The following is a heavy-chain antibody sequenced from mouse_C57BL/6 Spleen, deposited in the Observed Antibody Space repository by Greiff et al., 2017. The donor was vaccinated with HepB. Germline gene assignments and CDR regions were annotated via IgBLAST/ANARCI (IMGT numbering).Heavy chain of an antibody. V-gene: IGHV1-59*01. CDR3: ARGDYDYDGTLYYFDY. Sequence: VQLQQPGAELVRPGTSVKLSCKASGYTFTSYWMHWVKQRPGQGLEWIGVIDPSDSYTNYNQKFKGKATLTVDTSSSTAYMQLSSLTSEDSAVYYCARGDYDYDGTLYYFDYWGQGTTLTVSS. CDR2: IDPSDSYT. CDR1: GYTFTSYW. D-gene: IGHD2-4*01. J-gene: IGHJ2*01.